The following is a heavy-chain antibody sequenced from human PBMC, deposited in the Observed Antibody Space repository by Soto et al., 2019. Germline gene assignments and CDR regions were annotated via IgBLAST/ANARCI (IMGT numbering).Heavy chain of an antibody. CDR3: VRDHEPDFDWSYPFCFDY. Sequence: QVQLVESGGGVVQPGRSLRLSCAATGFTFNRHGMHWVRQSPGKGLEWVAGIWYDGSNTFYGDSVKGRFTISRDNSKNTVYLQMNSLRAEDTAVYYCVRDHEPDFDWSYPFCFDYWGQGALVTVSS. CDR1: GFTFNRHG. D-gene: IGHD3-9*01. CDR2: IWYDGSNT. V-gene: IGHV3-33*01. J-gene: IGHJ4*02.